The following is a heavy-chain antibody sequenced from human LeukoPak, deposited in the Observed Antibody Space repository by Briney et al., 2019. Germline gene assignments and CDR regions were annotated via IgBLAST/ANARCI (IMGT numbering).Heavy chain of an antibody. Sequence: SETLSLTCAVYGGSFSGYYWSWVRQPPGKGLEWIGEINHSGSTKYNPSLNSRVPISVDTSKNQFSLKLSSVTAADTAVYYCASEPAAKGASDIWGQGTMVTVSS. CDR1: GGSFSGYY. V-gene: IGHV4-34*01. J-gene: IGHJ3*02. D-gene: IGHD2-2*01. CDR3: ASEPAAKGASDI. CDR2: INHSGST.